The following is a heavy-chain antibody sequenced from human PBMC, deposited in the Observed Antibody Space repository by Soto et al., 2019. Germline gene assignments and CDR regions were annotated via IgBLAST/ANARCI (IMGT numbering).Heavy chain of an antibody. J-gene: IGHJ6*02. CDR2: INPKSGGT. Sequence: ASVKVSCKASGCGFTDYHIHWVRQAPGQGLEWLGRINPKSGGTSTAQKFQGWVTMTTDTSISTASMELTRLTSDDTAIYYCARGDSTDCSNGVCSFFYNHDMDVWGQGTTVTVSS. CDR1: GCGFTDYH. V-gene: IGHV1-2*04. CDR3: ARGDSTDCSNGVCSFFYNHDMDV. D-gene: IGHD2-8*01.